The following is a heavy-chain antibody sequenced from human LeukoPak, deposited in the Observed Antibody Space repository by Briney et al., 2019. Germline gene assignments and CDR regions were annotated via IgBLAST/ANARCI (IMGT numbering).Heavy chain of an antibody. CDR2: ISYDGSNK. V-gene: IGHV3-30*03. CDR1: GFTFSSYG. Sequence: GGSLRLSCAASGFTFSSYGMHWVRQAPGKGLEWVAVISYDGSNKYYADSVKGRFTISRDNSKNTLYLQMNSLRAEDTAVYYCASAGYSYVLDYWGQGTLVTVSS. CDR3: ASAGYSYVLDY. D-gene: IGHD5-18*01. J-gene: IGHJ4*02.